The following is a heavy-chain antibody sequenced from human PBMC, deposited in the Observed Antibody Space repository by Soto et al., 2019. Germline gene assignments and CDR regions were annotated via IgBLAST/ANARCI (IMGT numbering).Heavy chain of an antibody. D-gene: IGHD6-13*01. CDR2: ISAYNGNT. J-gene: IGHJ6*02. CDR1: GYTFTSYG. Sequence: GDSVKVSCKASGYTFTSYGISWVRQAPGQGLEWMGWISAYNGNTNYAQKLQGRVTMTTDTSTSTAYMELRSLRSDDTAVYYCARSPHGQQLGTYYYYYGMDVWGQGTTVTVSS. V-gene: IGHV1-18*01. CDR3: ARSPHGQQLGTYYYYYGMDV.